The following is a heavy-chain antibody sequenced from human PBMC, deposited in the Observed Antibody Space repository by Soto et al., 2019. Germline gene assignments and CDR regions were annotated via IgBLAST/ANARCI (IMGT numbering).Heavy chain of an antibody. CDR2: INAGNGNT. CDR3: ARDLVYSSGSLDY. J-gene: IGHJ4*02. D-gene: IGHD6-19*01. CDR1: GSTFTSYA. V-gene: IGHV1-3*01. Sequence: ASVKVSCKASGSTFTSYAMHWVRQAPGQRLEWMGWINAGNGNTKYSQRFQGRVTITRDTSASTAYMELSSLRSEDTAVYYCARDLVYSSGSLDYWGQGTLVTVSS.